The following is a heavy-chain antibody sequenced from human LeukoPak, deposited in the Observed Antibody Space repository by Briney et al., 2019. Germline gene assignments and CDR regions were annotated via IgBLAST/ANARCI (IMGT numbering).Heavy chain of an antibody. V-gene: IGHV4-59*01. CDR3: ARGRGWFDP. Sequence: WGTLSLTCTVSGGAISSYYWSWIRQAPGKGLEWIGYIYYGGSTYYDPSLKSRVNISVDTSKNQFSLKLSSLTAEDTAVYYRARGRGWFDPWGQGTLVIVSS. CDR2: IYYGGST. D-gene: IGHD3-10*01. CDR1: GGAISSYY. J-gene: IGHJ5*02.